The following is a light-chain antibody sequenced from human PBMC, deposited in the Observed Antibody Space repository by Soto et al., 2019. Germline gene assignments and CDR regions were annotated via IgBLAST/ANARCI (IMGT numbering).Light chain of an antibody. J-gene: IGKJ1*01. Sequence: EIVLTQSPGTLSLSPGERATLSCGASQTVSSNYLAWYQQKPGQAPRLLIYGISKRATDIPDRFSGSGSGTDFTLTISRLEPEDFAVYYCQQYGSSPRTFGQGTKVDIK. V-gene: IGKV3-20*01. CDR2: GIS. CDR1: QTVSSNY. CDR3: QQYGSSPRT.